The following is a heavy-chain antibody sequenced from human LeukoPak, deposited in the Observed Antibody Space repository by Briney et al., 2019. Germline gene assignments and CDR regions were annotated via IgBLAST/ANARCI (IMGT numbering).Heavy chain of an antibody. V-gene: IGHV1-2*02. J-gene: IGHJ3*02. CDR2: INPNSGGT. Sequence: ASVKASCKASGYTFTGYYMHWVRQAPGQGLEWMGWINPNSGGTNYAQKFQGRVTMTRDTSISTAYMELSRLRSDDTAVYYCARSSSSGRANAFDIWGQGTMVTVSS. CDR1: GYTFTGYY. CDR3: ARSSSSGRANAFDI. D-gene: IGHD3-22*01.